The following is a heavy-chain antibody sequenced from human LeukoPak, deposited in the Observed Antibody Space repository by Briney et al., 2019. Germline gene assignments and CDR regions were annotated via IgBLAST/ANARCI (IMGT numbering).Heavy chain of an antibody. V-gene: IGHV3-9*01. J-gene: IGHJ4*02. Sequence: GGSLRLSCAASGFTFDDYAMHWVRQAPGKGLEWVSGISWNSGSIGYADSVKGRFTTSRDNAKNSLYLQMNSLRAEDTAVYYCASAKGYWGQGTLVTVSS. CDR1: GFTFDDYA. CDR2: ISWNSGSI. CDR3: ASAKGY.